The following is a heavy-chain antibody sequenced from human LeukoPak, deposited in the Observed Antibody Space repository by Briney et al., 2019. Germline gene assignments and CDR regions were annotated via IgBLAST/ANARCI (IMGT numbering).Heavy chain of an antibody. D-gene: IGHD3-3*01. CDR1: GYAFTSYA. CDR2: INTNTGNP. Sequence: GASVKVSCKASGYAFTSYAMNWVRQAPGQGLEWMGWINTNTGNPTYAQGFTGRFVFSLDTSVSTAYLQISSLKAEDTAVYYCARVPGRYYDFWSAPRVDYYYYMDVWGKGTTVTVSS. J-gene: IGHJ6*03. CDR3: ARVPGRYYDFWSAPRVDYYYYMDV. V-gene: IGHV7-4-1*02.